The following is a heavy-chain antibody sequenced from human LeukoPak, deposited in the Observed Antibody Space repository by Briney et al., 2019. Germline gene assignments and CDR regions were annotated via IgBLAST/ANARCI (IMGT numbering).Heavy chain of an antibody. CDR3: ARDLRSRDYDFWSGYYDDAFDI. D-gene: IGHD3-3*01. J-gene: IGHJ3*02. Sequence: GASVKVSCKASGYTFTSYDINWVRQATGQGVEWMGWMNPNSGNTGYAQKSQGRVTMTRNTSISTAYMELSSLRSEDTAVYYCARDLRSRDYDFWSGYYDDAFDIWGQGTMVTVSS. CDR2: MNPNSGNT. V-gene: IGHV1-8*01. CDR1: GYTFTSYD.